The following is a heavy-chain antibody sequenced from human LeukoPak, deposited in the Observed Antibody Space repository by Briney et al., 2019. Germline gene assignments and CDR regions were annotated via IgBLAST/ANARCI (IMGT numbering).Heavy chain of an antibody. D-gene: IGHD2-15*01. V-gene: IGHV3-21*01. CDR2: ISSTSTYI. CDR3: ARVLGGYCSGSLCAFDI. Sequence: GGSLRLPCAASGFTFSRSWMSWVRQASGKGLEWVSSISSTSTYIYYADSVKGRFTISRNNAKNSLNLQMNSLRAEDTAVYYCARVLGGYCSGSLCAFDIWGHGTTVTVSS. CDR1: GFTFSRSW. J-gene: IGHJ3*02.